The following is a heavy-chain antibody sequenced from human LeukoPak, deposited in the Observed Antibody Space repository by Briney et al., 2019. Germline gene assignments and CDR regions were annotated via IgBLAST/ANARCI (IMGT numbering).Heavy chain of an antibody. J-gene: IGHJ6*02. CDR3: ARAPGLSSGWKINYYYYGMDV. D-gene: IGHD6-19*01. CDR2: IYYSGST. CDR1: GGSISSYY. V-gene: IGHV4-59*01. Sequence: SETLSLTCTVSGGSISSYYWSWIRQPPGKGLEWIGCIYYSGSTNYNPSLKSRVTISVDTSKNQFSLKLSSVTAADTAVYYCARAPGLSSGWKINYYYYGMDVWGQGTTVTVSS.